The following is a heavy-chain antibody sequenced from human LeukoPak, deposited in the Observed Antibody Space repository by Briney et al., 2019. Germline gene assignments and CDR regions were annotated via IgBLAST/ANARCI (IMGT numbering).Heavy chain of an antibody. D-gene: IGHD1-1*01. Sequence: SETLSLTCTVSGGSISSYYWSWIRQPPGKGLEWIGYISHSGRTNYNPSLKSRVPISIDTSKNQFSLKLTSVTAADTAVYYCASGAVTTHDYWGQGTLVTVSS. CDR1: GGSISSYY. V-gene: IGHV4-59*08. CDR2: ISHSGRT. CDR3: ASGAVTTHDY. J-gene: IGHJ4*02.